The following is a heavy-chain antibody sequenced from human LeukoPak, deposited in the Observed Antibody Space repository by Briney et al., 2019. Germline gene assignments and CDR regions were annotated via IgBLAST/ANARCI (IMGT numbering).Heavy chain of an antibody. D-gene: IGHD3-10*01. CDR2: TNEHGTII. CDR1: GFTFSSYS. V-gene: IGHV3-74*01. J-gene: IGHJ4*02. Sequence: GGSLRLSRAASGFTFSSYSMNWVRQAPGEGLVWVSRTNEHGTIINYADSVKGRFTISRDNAKNTLYLQMNSLRTEDSALYYCVVDLSGSADYWGQGTLVTVSS. CDR3: VVDLSGSADY.